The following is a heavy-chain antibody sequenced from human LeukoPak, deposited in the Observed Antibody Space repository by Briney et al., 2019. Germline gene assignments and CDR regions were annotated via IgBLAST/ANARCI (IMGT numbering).Heavy chain of an antibody. D-gene: IGHD4-17*01. CDR1: GFTFRNYG. V-gene: IGHV3-33*01. CDR2: IWDEGRDK. Sequence: GGSLRLSCAASGFTFRNYGMHWVRQAPGKGLEWVAVIWDEGRDKYYADSVKGRFTISRDNSKNTLYLQMNSLRSEDTAVYYCARVSSPKAWRDYGDYRTFDYWGQGILVTVSS. J-gene: IGHJ4*02. CDR3: ARVSSPKAWRDYGDYRTFDY.